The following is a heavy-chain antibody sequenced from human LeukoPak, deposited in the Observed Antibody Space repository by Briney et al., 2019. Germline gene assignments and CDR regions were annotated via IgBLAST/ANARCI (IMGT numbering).Heavy chain of an antibody. D-gene: IGHD5-12*01. J-gene: IGHJ4*02. CDR3: ASVAVGYSGHDH. Sequence: PGGSLRLSCAASGFTFSSYEMTWVRQAPGKGLEWVSYVSSSGTTTYYADSVKGRFTISRDNAKSSLYLQMNSLRVEDTAVYYCASVAVGYSGHDHWGQGTLVTVSS. CDR2: VSSSGTTT. V-gene: IGHV3-48*03. CDR1: GFTFSSYE.